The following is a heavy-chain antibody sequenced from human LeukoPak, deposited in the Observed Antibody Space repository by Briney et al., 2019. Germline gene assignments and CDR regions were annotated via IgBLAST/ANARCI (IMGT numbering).Heavy chain of an antibody. Sequence: SETLSLTCAVYGGSFSGYYWSWIRQPPGKGLEWIGEINHSGSTNYNPSLKSRVTISVDTSKNQFSLKLSSVTAADTAVYYCARGLARRVDPWGQGTLVTVSS. J-gene: IGHJ5*02. CDR1: GGSFSGYY. V-gene: IGHV4-34*01. CDR3: ARGLARRVDP. D-gene: IGHD3-3*02. CDR2: INHSGST.